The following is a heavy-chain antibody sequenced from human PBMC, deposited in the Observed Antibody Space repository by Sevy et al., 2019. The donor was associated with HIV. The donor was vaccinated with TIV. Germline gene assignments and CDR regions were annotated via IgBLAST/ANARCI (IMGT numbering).Heavy chain of an antibody. Sequence: GGSLRLSCVVSGFDIRSNYMSWVRQAPGKGLEWVSHIYAGGTAYYADSVKGRFTFSRDDSKNTVSLQMRSLRVEDSAVYYCASEYCSRGSCFFYYWGQGVQVTVSS. V-gene: IGHV3-53*01. CDR1: GFDIRSNY. D-gene: IGHD2-15*01. CDR3: ASEYCSRGSCFFYY. J-gene: IGHJ4*02. CDR2: IYAGGTA.